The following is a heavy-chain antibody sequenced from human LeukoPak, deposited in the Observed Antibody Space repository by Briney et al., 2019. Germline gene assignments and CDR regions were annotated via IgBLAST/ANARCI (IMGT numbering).Heavy chain of an antibody. CDR2: IDRGGDT. V-gene: IGHV3-23*01. D-gene: IGHD3-3*01. Sequence: GGSLRLSCTASGFNFSNYAMSWVRQAPGEGLEWVSGIDRGGDTYYSDSVKGRFTISRDISEKTLFLQMNSLRAEDTALYYCAKDETISGVNYFYYWGQGTLVTVSS. CDR1: GFNFSNYA. J-gene: IGHJ4*02. CDR3: AKDETISGVNYFYY.